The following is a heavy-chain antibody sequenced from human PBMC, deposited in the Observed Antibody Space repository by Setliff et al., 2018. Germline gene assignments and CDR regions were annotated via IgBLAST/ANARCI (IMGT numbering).Heavy chain of an antibody. CDR1: GFTFSSYE. Sequence: PGGSLRLSCAASGFTFSSYEMNWVRQAPGKGLEWVSYISSSSSYIYYADSVKGRFTISRDNAKNSLYLQMNSLRAEDTAVYYCARERFVAVGNWFDPWGQGTLVTVSS. D-gene: IGHD6-19*01. V-gene: IGHV3-21*05. J-gene: IGHJ5*02. CDR2: ISSSSSYI. CDR3: ARERFVAVGNWFDP.